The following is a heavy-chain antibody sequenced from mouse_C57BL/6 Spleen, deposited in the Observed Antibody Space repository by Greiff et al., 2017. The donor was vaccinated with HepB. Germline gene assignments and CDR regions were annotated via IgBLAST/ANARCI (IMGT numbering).Heavy chain of an antibody. V-gene: IGHV5-17*01. Sequence: EVNLVESGGGLVKPGGSLKLSCAASGFTFSDYGMHWVRQAPEKGLEGVAYISSGSSTIYYADTVKGRFTSARDNAKNTLFLQMTSLRSEDTAMYYCARNYYYGSPLAYWGQGTTLTVSS. CDR3: ARNYYYGSPLAY. D-gene: IGHD1-1*01. J-gene: IGHJ2*01. CDR1: GFTFSDYG. CDR2: ISSGSSTI.